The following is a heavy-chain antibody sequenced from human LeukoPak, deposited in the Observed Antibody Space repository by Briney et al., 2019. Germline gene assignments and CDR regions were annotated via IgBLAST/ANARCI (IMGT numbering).Heavy chain of an antibody. CDR1: GFTFSNAW. D-gene: IGHD1-26*01. CDR2: IKSKTDGGTT. J-gene: IGHJ4*02. CDR3: AKGSGSYDY. V-gene: IGHV3-15*01. Sequence: AGGSLRLSCAASGFTFSNAWMSWVRQAPGKGLEWVGRIKSKTDGGTTDYAAPVKGRFTISRDDSKNTLYLQMNSLRAEDTAVYYCAKGSGSYDYWGQGTLVTVSS.